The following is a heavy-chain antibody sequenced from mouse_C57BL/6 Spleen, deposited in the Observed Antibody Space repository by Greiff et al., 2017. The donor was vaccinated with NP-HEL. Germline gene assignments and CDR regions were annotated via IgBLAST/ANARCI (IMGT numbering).Heavy chain of an antibody. V-gene: IGHV1-61*01. D-gene: IGHD1-1*01. Sequence: LKQPGAELVRPGSSVKLSCKASGYTFTSYWLDWVKQRPGQGLEWIGNIYPSDSETHYNQKFTDKATLTVDKSSSTAYMKRSSLTSEDSAVYYCARGYYGSSPDYWGQGATLTVSS. CDR3: ARGYYGSSPDY. CDR2: IYPSDSET. J-gene: IGHJ2*01. CDR1: GYTFTSYW.